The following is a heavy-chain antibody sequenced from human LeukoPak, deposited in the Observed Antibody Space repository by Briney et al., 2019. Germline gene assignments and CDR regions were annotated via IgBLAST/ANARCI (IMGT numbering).Heavy chain of an antibody. D-gene: IGHD1-1*01. V-gene: IGHV4-34*01. CDR3: ARTIVAPTTYYDY. J-gene: IGHJ4*02. CDR1: GGSFSGYY. CDR2: INHSGST. Sequence: SETLSLTCAVSGGSFSGYYWSWIRQRPRKGLEWIGEINHSGSTNYNPSLKSRVTISVDTSKNQFSLKLSSVTAADTAVYYCARTIVAPTTYYDYWGQGTLVTVSS.